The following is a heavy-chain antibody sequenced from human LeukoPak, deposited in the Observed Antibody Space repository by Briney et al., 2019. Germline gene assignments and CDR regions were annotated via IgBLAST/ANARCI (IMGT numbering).Heavy chain of an antibody. CDR1: GGSISGGSYY. Sequence: SQTLSLTCTVSGGSISGGSYYWSWIRQPAGKGLEWIGRIYTSGSTNYNPSLKSRVTISVDTSKNQFSLKLSSVTAADTAVYYCASLWNDGGFDYWGQGTLVTVSS. CDR2: IYTSGST. CDR3: ASLWNDGGFDY. D-gene: IGHD1-1*01. J-gene: IGHJ4*02. V-gene: IGHV4-61*02.